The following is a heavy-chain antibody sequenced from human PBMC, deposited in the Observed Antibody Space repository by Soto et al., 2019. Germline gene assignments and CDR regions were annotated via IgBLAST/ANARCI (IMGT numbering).Heavy chain of an antibody. V-gene: IGHV3-74*01. CDR3: AREAKAPGVSYFDP. CDR2: INGDGSST. D-gene: IGHD7-27*01. J-gene: IGHJ5*02. CDR1: GFTFSSFW. Sequence: GGSLRLSCAASGFTFSSFWIHWVRQAPGKGLVWVSRINGDGSSTDYADSVKGRFTISRDNAKNTLYLQMNSLRAGDTAVYYCAREAKAPGVSYFDPWGQGPLVTVSS.